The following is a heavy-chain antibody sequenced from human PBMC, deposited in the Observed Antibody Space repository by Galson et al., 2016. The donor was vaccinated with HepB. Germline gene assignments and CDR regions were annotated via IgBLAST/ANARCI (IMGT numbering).Heavy chain of an antibody. J-gene: IGHJ4*02. D-gene: IGHD3-22*01. V-gene: IGHV1-69*13. CDR1: GVTFSSYA. CDR2: IIPIFATA. Sequence: SVKVSCKASGVTFSSYAISWVRQAPGQGLEWMGRIIPIFATANYAQRFHGRVTITADESTSTAYMELSSLRSEDTAVYYYARGSHYVDSSGPFAYRGQGTMVT. CDR3: ARGSHYVDSSGPFAY.